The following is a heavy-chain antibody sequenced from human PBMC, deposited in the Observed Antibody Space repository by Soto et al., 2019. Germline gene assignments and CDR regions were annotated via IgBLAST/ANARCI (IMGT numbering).Heavy chain of an antibody. V-gene: IGHV4-4*02. CDR3: ARVSPVVAPITGCIDS. D-gene: IGHD5-12*01. Sequence: QVQLQESGPGLVKPSGTLSLTCAVSNGSISTNNWWSWVRQPPGKGLEWIGEVYHTGSTNVNPSLKSRFTISIDKSTNQFFLRLISVTAADTALYYCARVSPVVAPITGCIDSWGQGTLVTVSS. CDR2: VYHTGST. CDR1: NGSISTNNW. J-gene: IGHJ5*01.